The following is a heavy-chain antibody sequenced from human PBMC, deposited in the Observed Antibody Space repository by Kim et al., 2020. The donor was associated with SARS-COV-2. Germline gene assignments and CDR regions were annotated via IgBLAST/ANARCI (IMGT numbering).Heavy chain of an antibody. V-gene: IGHV3-33*06. CDR3: AKAPYQKWELRY. Sequence: GGSLRLSCAASGFTFSSYGMHWVRQAPGKGLEWVAVIWYDGSNKYYADSVKGRFTISRDNSKNTLYLQMNSLRAEDTAVYYCAKAPYQKWELRYWGQGTLVTVSS. J-gene: IGHJ4*02. CDR2: IWYDGSNK. D-gene: IGHD1-26*01. CDR1: GFTFSSYG.